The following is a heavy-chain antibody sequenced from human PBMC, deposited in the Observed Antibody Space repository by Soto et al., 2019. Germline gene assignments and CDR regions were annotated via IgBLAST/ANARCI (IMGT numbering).Heavy chain of an antibody. CDR1: GYTFTDSH. CDR2: INPKSGDT. J-gene: IGHJ4*02. V-gene: IGHV1-2*02. Sequence: ASVKVSCKASGYTFTDSHIHWVRQASGQGLEWLGWINPKSGDTYYPQKFQGRITMTRDTSISTAYMDLTNLTSDDTAVYYCARIKARSGPHYFDYWGQGSQVTVSS. CDR3: ARIKARSGPHYFDY.